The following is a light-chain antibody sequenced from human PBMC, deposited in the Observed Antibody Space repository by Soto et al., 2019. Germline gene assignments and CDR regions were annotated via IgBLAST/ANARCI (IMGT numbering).Light chain of an antibody. CDR3: SSYTSDWGV. J-gene: IGLJ1*01. Sequence: QSALTQPASVPGSLGQSITISCTGTSSDVGGYDFVSWYQHHPGKAPKLIIYEVRTRPSGVSDRFSGSKSGNTASLTISGLQAEDEADYYCSSYTSDWGVFGTGTKVTVL. V-gene: IGLV2-14*01. CDR1: SSDVGGYDF. CDR2: EVR.